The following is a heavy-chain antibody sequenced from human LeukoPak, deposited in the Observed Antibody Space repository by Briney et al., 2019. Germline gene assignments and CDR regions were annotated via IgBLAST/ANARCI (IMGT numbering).Heavy chain of an antibody. V-gene: IGHV3-30-3*01. Sequence: GGSLRLSCAASGFTFSSYAMHWVRQAPGKGLEWVAVISYDGSNKYYADSVKGRFTISRDNSKNTLYLQMNSLRAEDTAVYYCAGAAMPPSFDYWGQGTLVTVSS. CDR3: AGAAMPPSFDY. CDR1: GFTFSSYA. CDR2: ISYDGSNK. J-gene: IGHJ4*02. D-gene: IGHD2-2*01.